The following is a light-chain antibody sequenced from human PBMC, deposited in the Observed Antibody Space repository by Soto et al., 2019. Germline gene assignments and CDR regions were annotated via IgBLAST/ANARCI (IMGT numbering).Light chain of an antibody. J-gene: IGKJ1*01. CDR2: TGS. CDR1: QAIDSR. Sequence: DIQMTQSPSSVSASVGDRVTITCRASQAIDSRLAWYQQKPGEAPKLLIFTGSLLHSGVPPRFSGSGSGKDFTLTISSLQPEVFATYYCQQTLSFPPTFGQGTKVDIK. V-gene: IGKV1-12*01. CDR3: QQTLSFPPT.